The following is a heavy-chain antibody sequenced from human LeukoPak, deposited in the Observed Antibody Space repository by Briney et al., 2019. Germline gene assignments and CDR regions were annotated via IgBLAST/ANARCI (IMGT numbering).Heavy chain of an antibody. CDR1: GFTFSDHY. CDR3: GRDSSAALFD. D-gene: IGHD2-21*01. Sequence: GGSLRLPCAVSGFTFSDHYMDWVRQAPGKGLEWVGRTKNKANSYTTEYAASVRGRFTISRDDSKNSLYLQMNSLKTEDTAVYYCGRDSSAALFDWGQGTLVTVSS. V-gene: IGHV3-72*01. J-gene: IGHJ4*02. CDR2: TKNKANSYTT.